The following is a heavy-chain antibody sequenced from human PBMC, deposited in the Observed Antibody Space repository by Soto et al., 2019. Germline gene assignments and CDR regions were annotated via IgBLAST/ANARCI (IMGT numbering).Heavy chain of an antibody. CDR2: INPSGGST. Sequence: ASVKVSCKASGYTFTSYYMHWVRQAPGQGLEWMGIINPSGGSTTYAQKFQGRVTMTRDTSTSTVYMELSSLRSEDTAVYYCARDYDYIWGSYRHHDFDYWGQGTLVTVSS. CDR1: GYTFTSYY. J-gene: IGHJ4*02. V-gene: IGHV1-46*03. CDR3: ARDYDYIWGSYRHHDFDY. D-gene: IGHD3-16*02.